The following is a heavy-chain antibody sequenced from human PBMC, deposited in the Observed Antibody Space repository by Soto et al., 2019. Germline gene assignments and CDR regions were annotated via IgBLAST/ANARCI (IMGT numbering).Heavy chain of an antibody. V-gene: IGHV1-2*04. Sequence: QVQLVQSGAEVKEPGASVKVSCKASGYTFTGYYIHWVRQAPGQGLEWMGWINPKSGGTNYPEKFQGWVNLTRDTSISTAYLELRKLKSDDTAVYYCARDRAMDGATNSFDPWGQGNLVTVSS. J-gene: IGHJ5*02. CDR1: GYTFTGYY. CDR2: INPKSGGT. CDR3: ARDRAMDGATNSFDP. D-gene: IGHD2-8*01.